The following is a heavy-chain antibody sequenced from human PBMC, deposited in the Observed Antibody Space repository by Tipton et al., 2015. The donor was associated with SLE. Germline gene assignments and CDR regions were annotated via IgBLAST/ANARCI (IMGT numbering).Heavy chain of an antibody. CDR2: IYHSGST. CDR3: ARQPPPNFDWSSNFYYYYGLDV. V-gene: IGHV4-38-2*02. Sequence: TLSLTCTVSGYSISSGYYWGWIRQPPGKGLEWIGSIYHSGSTYYNPSLKSRVTISVDTSKNQFSLKLSSVTAADTAVYYCARQPPPNFDWSSNFYYYYGLDVWGQGTAVTVSS. D-gene: IGHD3-9*01. CDR1: GYSISSGYY. J-gene: IGHJ6*02.